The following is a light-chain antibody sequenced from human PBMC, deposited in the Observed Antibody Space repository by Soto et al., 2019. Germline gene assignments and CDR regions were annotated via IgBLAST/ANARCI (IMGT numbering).Light chain of an antibody. CDR3: QQNNTYPLT. CDR2: KAS. J-gene: IGKJ4*01. Sequence: DIQMTQSPSTLSASVGDRVTITCRASQSISTWLAWYQQKPGKAPNLLIYKASNLEGGVPPRFSGSGSVTEFNITHSRLQPADFATYYCQQNNTYPLTFGGGPTVEIK. CDR1: QSISTW. V-gene: IGKV1-5*03.